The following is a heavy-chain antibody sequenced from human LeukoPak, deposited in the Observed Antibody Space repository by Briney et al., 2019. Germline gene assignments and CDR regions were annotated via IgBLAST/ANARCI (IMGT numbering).Heavy chain of an antibody. CDR1: GDSISSYY. CDR3: AREVLPPSYYDFWSGYYRDQNWFDP. V-gene: IGHV4-4*09. Sequence: SETLSLTCTVSGDSISSYYWSWIRQPPGKGVEWIGYIYTSGGTNYIPSLKGRVTISIDTSKNQFSLKLSSVTAADSAVYYCAREVLPPSYYDFWSGYYRDQNWFDPWGQGPLVTVSS. D-gene: IGHD3-3*01. CDR2: IYTSGGT. J-gene: IGHJ5*02.